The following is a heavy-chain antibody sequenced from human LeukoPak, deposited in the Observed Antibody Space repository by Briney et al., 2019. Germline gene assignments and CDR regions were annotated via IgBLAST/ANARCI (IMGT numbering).Heavy chain of an antibody. CDR3: ARHGSRMSPFTI. J-gene: IGHJ3*02. CDR2: IYSTGST. Sequence: KTSETLSLTCTVSGGSISSYYWSWLRQSPGKGLEWLGYIYSTGSTNHNPFLKSRVNISLDTSKNQFSLNLTSVTAADTAFYYCARHGSRMSPFTIWGQGTVVTVSS. V-gene: IGHV4-59*08. CDR1: GGSISSYY. D-gene: IGHD2-2*03.